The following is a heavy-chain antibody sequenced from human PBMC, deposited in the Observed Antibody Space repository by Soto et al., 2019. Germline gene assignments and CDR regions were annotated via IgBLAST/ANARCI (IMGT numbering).Heavy chain of an antibody. Sequence: EVQLLESGGGLVQPGGSLRLSCAASGFTFSSYAMSWVRQAPGKGLEWVSAISGSGGSTYYADSVKGRFTISRDNSKNTLYLQMNRLRAEDTAVYYCAKDPDYYDSSGRAVDYWGQGTLVTVSS. V-gene: IGHV3-23*01. D-gene: IGHD3-22*01. CDR3: AKDPDYYDSSGRAVDY. J-gene: IGHJ4*02. CDR1: GFTFSSYA. CDR2: ISGSGGST.